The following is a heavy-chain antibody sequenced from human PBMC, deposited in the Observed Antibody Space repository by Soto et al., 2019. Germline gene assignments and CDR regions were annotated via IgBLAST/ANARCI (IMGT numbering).Heavy chain of an antibody. CDR1: GFSLSTGVG. J-gene: IGHJ4*02. CDR3: AHKSYYGSGSLDY. V-gene: IGHV2-5*02. D-gene: IGHD3-10*01. Sequence: QITLKESGPTLVKPTQTLTLTCTFSGFSLSTGVGVGWIRQPPGKALECLALIYWDDDKRYSSSLKSRLTITKDTSKNQVVLIMTNMDPVDTATYYYAHKSYYGSGSLDYWGQGILVTVSS. CDR2: IYWDDDK.